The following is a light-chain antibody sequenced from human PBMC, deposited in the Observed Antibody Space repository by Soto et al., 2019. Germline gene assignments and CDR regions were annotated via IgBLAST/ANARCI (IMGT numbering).Light chain of an antibody. CDR3: QQYDNSPIN. CDR1: QSISSSF. V-gene: IGKV3-20*01. CDR2: GAS. Sequence: EIVLTQSPGILSLSPGERAALSSRASQSISSSFLAWYQQKPCQAPRLLIYGASSRATGIPDRFSGTGSETDFTLTISRLEPEDFAVYYCQQYDNSPINFGQGTRLEIK. J-gene: IGKJ5*01.